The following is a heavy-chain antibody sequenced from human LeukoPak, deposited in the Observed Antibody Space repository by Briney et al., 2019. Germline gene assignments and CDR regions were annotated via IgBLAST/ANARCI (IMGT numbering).Heavy chain of an antibody. CDR3: AAGNSGYSYGSWRAVAGTFDY. V-gene: IGHV3-30*03. CDR1: GFTVSSYG. Sequence: GGSLRLSCAASGFTVSSYGMHWVRQAPGKGLEWVAVISYDGSNKYYADSVKGRFTISRDNSKNTLYLQMNSLRAEDTAVYYCAAGNSGYSYGSWRAVAGTFDYWGQGTLVIVSS. D-gene: IGHD5-18*01. CDR2: ISYDGSNK. J-gene: IGHJ4*02.